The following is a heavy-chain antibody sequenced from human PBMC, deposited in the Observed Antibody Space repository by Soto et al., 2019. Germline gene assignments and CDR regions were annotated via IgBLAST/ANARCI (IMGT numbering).Heavy chain of an antibody. J-gene: IGHJ6*03. CDR1: GFTFGNYW. Sequence: EVQLVESGGGLVQPGGSLRLSCAASGFTFGNYWMYWVRQAPGKGLVWVSRINGDGSGSRYADSVKGRLTISRDNVKNTLYLQMDSLRVEDTAVYYCARGDCVGGTCYSLAGSFYYYMDVWGKGTTVTVFS. CDR2: INGDGSGS. CDR3: ARGDCVGGTCYSLAGSFYYYMDV. D-gene: IGHD2-15*01. V-gene: IGHV3-74*01.